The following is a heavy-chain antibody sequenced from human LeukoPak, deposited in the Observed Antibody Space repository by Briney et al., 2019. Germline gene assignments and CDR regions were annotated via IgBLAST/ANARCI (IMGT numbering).Heavy chain of an antibody. CDR2: VFYSGST. D-gene: IGHD1-1*01. CDR1: GDSISSSSYY. CDR3: ARHLITAAAGTLGNYFDY. Sequence: SETLPLTCTVSGDSISSSSYYWGWIRQPPGKGLEWIGSVFYSGSTYYNPSLERRVTISVDTSKNQFSLKQSSVTAADTAVFYCARHLITAAAGTLGNYFDYWGQGTLVTVSS. J-gene: IGHJ4*02. V-gene: IGHV4-39*01.